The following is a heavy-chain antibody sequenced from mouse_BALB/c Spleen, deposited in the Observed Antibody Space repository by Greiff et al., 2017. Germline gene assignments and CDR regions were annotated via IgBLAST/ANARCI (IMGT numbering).Heavy chain of an antibody. J-gene: IGHJ4*01. V-gene: IGHV1-9*01. Sequence: VQLQQSGAELMKPGASVKISCKATGYTFSSYWIEWVKQRPGHGLEWIGEILPGSGSTNYNEKFKGKATFTADTSSNTAYMQLSSLTSEDSAVYYCARAFTTATLYAMDYWGQGTSVTVSS. CDR1: GYTFSSYW. CDR3: ARAFTTATLYAMDY. D-gene: IGHD1-2*01. CDR2: ILPGSGST.